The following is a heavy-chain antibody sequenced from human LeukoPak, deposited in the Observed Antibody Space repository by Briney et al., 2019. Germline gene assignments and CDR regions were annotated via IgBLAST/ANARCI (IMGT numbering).Heavy chain of an antibody. Sequence: GGSLRLSCAASGFTFSSYAMSWVRQAPGKGLEWVSAISGSGGSTYYADSVKGRFTISRDNSKNTLYLQMNSLRVEDTAVYYCAREDTPRITMIVVVRTEYYYYMDVWGKGTTVTVSS. CDR2: ISGSGGST. V-gene: IGHV3-23*01. D-gene: IGHD3-22*01. J-gene: IGHJ6*03. CDR3: AREDTPRITMIVVVRTEYYYYMDV. CDR1: GFTFSSYA.